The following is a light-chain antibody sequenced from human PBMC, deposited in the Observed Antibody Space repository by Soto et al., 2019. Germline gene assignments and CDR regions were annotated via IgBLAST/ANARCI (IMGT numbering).Light chain of an antibody. CDR3: ATWDDSLYGMV. CDR2: SNN. CDR1: SSNIGRNP. Sequence: QSVLTQPPSASGTPGQRVTISCSGSSSNIGRNPVNWYLQLPGTAPKLLIYSNNQRPSGVPDRVSASKSGTSASLTISGLQSEDEADYYCATWDDSLYGMVFGGGTKVT. V-gene: IGLV1-44*01. J-gene: IGLJ2*01.